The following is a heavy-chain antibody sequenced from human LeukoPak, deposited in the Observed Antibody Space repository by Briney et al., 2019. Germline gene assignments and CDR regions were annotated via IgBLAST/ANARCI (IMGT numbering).Heavy chain of an antibody. Sequence: SETLSLTCAVYGGSFSGYYWSWIRQPPGKGLEWIGEINHSGSTNYNPSLKSRVTISVDTSKNQFSLKLSSVTAADTAVYYCARRRSIAAAGGIFDYWGQGTLVTVSS. CDR1: GGSFSGYY. CDR3: ARRRSIAAAGGIFDY. D-gene: IGHD6-13*01. J-gene: IGHJ4*02. V-gene: IGHV4-34*01. CDR2: INHSGST.